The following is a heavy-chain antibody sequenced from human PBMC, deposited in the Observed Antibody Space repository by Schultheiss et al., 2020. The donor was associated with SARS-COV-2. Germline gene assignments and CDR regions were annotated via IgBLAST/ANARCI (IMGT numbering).Heavy chain of an antibody. Sequence: SETLSLTCTVSGGSISSGDYYWSWIRQPPGKGLEWIGYIYYSGSTYYNPSLKSRVTISVDKSKNQFSLKLYSVTAADTAVYYCARAHYSGSYYGHFDYWGQGTLVTVSS. CDR3: ARAHYSGSYYGHFDY. CDR1: GGSISSGDYY. J-gene: IGHJ4*02. D-gene: IGHD1-26*01. V-gene: IGHV4-30-4*01. CDR2: IYYSGST.